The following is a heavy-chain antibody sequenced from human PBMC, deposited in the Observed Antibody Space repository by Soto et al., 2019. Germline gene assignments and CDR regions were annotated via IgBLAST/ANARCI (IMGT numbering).Heavy chain of an antibody. D-gene: IGHD3-10*01. J-gene: IGHJ3*02. CDR2: IYYSGST. V-gene: IGHV4-59*01. CDR1: GGSISSYY. Sequence: SETLSLTCTVSGGSISSYYWSWIRQPPGKGLEWIGCIYYSGSTNYNPSLKSRVTISVDTSKNQFSLKLSSVTAADTAVYYCARDRVGYYYGAFDIWGQGTMVTVSS. CDR3: ARDRVGYYYGAFDI.